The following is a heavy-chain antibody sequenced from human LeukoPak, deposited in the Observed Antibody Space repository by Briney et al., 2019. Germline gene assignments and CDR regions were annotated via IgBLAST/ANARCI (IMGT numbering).Heavy chain of an antibody. CDR1: GFTFSSYG. Sequence: PGGSLRLSCAASGFTFSSYGMHWVRQAPDKGLEWVAVIWYDGSNKYYADSVKGRFTISRDNSKNTLYLQVNSLRAEDTAVYYCAKDLTYYYDSSGLKFDYWGQGTLVTVSS. D-gene: IGHD3-22*01. CDR2: IWYDGSNK. J-gene: IGHJ4*02. V-gene: IGHV3-33*06. CDR3: AKDLTYYYDSSGLKFDY.